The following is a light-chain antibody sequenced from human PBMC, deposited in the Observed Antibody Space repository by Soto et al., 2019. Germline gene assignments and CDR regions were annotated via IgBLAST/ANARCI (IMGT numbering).Light chain of an antibody. CDR2: AAS. CDR1: QSISSS. V-gene: IGKV1-39*01. CDR3: QQCYNFPRK. J-gene: IGKJ3*01. Sequence: DIQMTQSPSSLSASVGETITITCRASQSISSSLNWFQHSPGQPPKLLLFAASNLHAGVPPRFSGSGSGTSFSLTIRSLQPEDFATYFCQQCYNFPRKLGPGT.